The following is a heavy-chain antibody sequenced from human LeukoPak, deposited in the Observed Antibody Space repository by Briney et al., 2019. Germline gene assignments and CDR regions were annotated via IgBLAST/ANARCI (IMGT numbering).Heavy chain of an antibody. D-gene: IGHD3-22*01. CDR3: ARSIENYYDSSGYYY. V-gene: IGHV1-3*01. CDR2: INAGNGNT. CDR1: GYTFTSYA. Sequence: ASVKVSCKASGYTFTSYAMHWVRQAPGQRLEWMGWINAGNGNTKYSQKFQGRVTITRDTSASTAYMELSSLRSEDTAVYYCARSIENYYDSSGYYYWGQGTLVTVSS. J-gene: IGHJ4*02.